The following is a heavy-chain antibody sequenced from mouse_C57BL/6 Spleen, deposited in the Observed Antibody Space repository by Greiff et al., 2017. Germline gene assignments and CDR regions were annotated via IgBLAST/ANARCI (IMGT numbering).Heavy chain of an antibody. Sequence: VQLQQSGAELMKPGASVKLSCKATGYTFTGYWIEWVKQRPGPGLEWIGEILPGSGSTNYNEKFKGKATFTADTSSNTAYMTLTSLTSEDSVIYYCASYYSNWYFDVWGTGTTVTVA. CDR2: ILPGSGST. J-gene: IGHJ1*03. CDR3: ASYYSNWYFDV. D-gene: IGHD2-5*01. CDR1: GYTFTGYW. V-gene: IGHV1-9*01.